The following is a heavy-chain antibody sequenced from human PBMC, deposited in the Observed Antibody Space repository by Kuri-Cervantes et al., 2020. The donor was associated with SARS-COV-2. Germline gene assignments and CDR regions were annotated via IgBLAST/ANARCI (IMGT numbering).Heavy chain of an antibody. CDR3: ARDYYDSSGVY. D-gene: IGHD3-22*01. Sequence: GESLKISCAASGFTFSSYGMHWVRQAPGKGLEWVAVISYDTRNKYYADSVKGRFTISRDNSKNTLYLQVNSLRAEDTAVYYCARDYYDSSGVYWSQGTLVTVSS. CDR1: GFTFSSYG. V-gene: IGHV3-30*03. J-gene: IGHJ4*02. CDR2: ISYDTRNK.